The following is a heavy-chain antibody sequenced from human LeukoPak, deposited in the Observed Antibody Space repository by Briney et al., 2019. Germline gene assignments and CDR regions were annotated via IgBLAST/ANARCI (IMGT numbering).Heavy chain of an antibody. CDR1: GGSIRGYY. J-gene: IGHJ5*02. D-gene: IGHD2-15*01. Sequence: PSETLSLTCTVSGGSIRGYYWSWIRQPPGKGLEWLGYIYYSGSTNYNPSLKSRVTISVDTSKSQFSLKLSSVTAADTAVYYCASSGGVYNWFDPWGLGTLVTVSP. CDR3: ASSGGVYNWFDP. V-gene: IGHV4-59*01. CDR2: IYYSGST.